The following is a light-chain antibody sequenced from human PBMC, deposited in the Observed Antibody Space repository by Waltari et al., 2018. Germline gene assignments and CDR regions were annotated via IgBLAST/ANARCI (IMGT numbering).Light chain of an antibody. CDR1: QSVSTS. CDR2: DAS. V-gene: IGKV3-11*01. CDR3: QQRSNWPPVVT. Sequence: VLTQSPATMSLSPRERATLSSRASQSVSTSLGWYQQKPGQTPRLLIYDASTRATGIPARFSGSGSGTDFTLTITSLEPEDFAVYYCQQRSNWPPVVTFGGGTKVEIK. J-gene: IGKJ4*01.